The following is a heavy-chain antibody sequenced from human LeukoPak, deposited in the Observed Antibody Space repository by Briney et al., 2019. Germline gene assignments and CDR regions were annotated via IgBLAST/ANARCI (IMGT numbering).Heavy chain of an antibody. CDR3: ARGSTVTTGNLEYHFDY. V-gene: IGHV1-2*02. CDR1: GYTFIDYY. CDR2: INPNSGDT. Sequence: GASVKVSCKASGYTFIDYYMHWVRQAPGQGLEWMGWINPNSGDTDYAQRFQDTVTMTRDTSISTVYMEVSGLRSDDTALFYCARGSTVTTGNLEYHFDYWGQGTLVTVSS. D-gene: IGHD4-17*01. J-gene: IGHJ4*02.